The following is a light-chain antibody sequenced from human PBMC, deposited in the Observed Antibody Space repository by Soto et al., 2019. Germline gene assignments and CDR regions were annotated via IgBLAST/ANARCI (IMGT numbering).Light chain of an antibody. CDR2: DAS. CDR3: QQRSEWPIT. J-gene: IGKJ5*01. V-gene: IGKV3-11*01. CDR1: QSVSSY. Sequence: ESVLTQSPRTLSLSPGEKATPFCRASQSVSSYLAWYQQKPGQPPRLLIYDASNRATGIPARFSGSGSGADFTLTISSLEPEDFAVYYCQQRSEWPITFGQGTRLDIK.